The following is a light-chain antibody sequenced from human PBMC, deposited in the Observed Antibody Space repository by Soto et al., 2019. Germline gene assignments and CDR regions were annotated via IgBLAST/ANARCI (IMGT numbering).Light chain of an antibody. CDR3: QHYYSYSVS. CDR1: QTISSW. J-gene: IGKJ1*01. V-gene: IGKV1-5*03. Sequence: DIQMTQSPSTLSGSVGDRVTITCRASQTISSWLAWYQQKPGKAPKLLIYKASTLKSGVPSRFSGSGSWTEFTLTISSLQSDDFATYYCQHYYSYSVSFGQGTKLELK. CDR2: KAS.